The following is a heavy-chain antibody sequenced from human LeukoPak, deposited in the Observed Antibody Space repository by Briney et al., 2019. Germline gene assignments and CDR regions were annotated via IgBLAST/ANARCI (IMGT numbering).Heavy chain of an antibody. CDR2: IYYSGST. CDR1: GGSISSYY. J-gene: IGHJ5*02. V-gene: IGHV4-59*01. CDR3: ARAEMATTSRNWFDP. D-gene: IGHD5-24*01. Sequence: SETLSLTCTVSGGSISSYYWSWIRQPPGKGLEWIGYIYYSGSTNYNPSLKSRVTISVDTSKNQFSLKLSSVTAADTAVYYCARAEMATTSRNWFDPWGQGTLVTVSS.